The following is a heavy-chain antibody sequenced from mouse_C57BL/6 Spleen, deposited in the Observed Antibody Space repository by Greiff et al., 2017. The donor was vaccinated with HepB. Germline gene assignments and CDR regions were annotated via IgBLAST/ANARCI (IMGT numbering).Heavy chain of an antibody. CDR3: ASEDYSTPIPTMDY. CDR2: IYPGDGDT. Sequence: VQLQQSGPELVKPGASVKISCKASGYAFSSSWMNWVKQRPGKGLEWIGRIYPGDGDTNYNGKFKGKATLTADKSSSTAYMQLSSLTSEDSAVYFCASEDYSTPIPTMDYWGQGTSVTVSS. V-gene: IGHV1-82*01. CDR1: GYAFSSSW. D-gene: IGHD2-5*01. J-gene: IGHJ4*01.